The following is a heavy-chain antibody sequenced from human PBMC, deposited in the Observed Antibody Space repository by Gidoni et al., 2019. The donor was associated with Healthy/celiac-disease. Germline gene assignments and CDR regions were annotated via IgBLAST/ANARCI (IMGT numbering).Heavy chain of an antibody. J-gene: IGHJ6*02. D-gene: IGHD3-16*01. CDR1: GGSFSGYY. Sequence: QVQLQQWGAGLLKPSETLSLTCAVYGGSFSGYYWSWIRQPPGKVLEWIGEIKHSGSTNYNPSLKSRVTISVDTSKNQFPLKLSSVTAADTAVYYCARVGMITVGEGYYYYGMDVWGQGTTVTVSS. CDR3: ARVGMITVGEGYYYYGMDV. V-gene: IGHV4-34*01. CDR2: IKHSGST.